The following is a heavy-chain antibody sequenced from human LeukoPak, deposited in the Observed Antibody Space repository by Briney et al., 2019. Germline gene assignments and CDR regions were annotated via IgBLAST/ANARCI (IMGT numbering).Heavy chain of an antibody. D-gene: IGHD1-26*01. CDR3: ARMWEAFDY. V-gene: IGHV4-39*01. CDR2: IYYSGST. J-gene: IGHJ4*02. CDR1: GGSISSSSYY. Sequence: SETLSLTCTVSGGSISSSSYYWGWIRQPPGKGLEWIGSIYYSGSTYYNPSLKSRVTISVDTSKNQFSLKLSSVTAADTAVYYCARMWEAFDYWGQGTLVTVSS.